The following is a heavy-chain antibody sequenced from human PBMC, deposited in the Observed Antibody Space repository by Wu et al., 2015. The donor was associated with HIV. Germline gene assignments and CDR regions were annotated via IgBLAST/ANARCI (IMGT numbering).Heavy chain of an antibody. CDR2: IIPIFGTA. J-gene: IGHJ6*03. CDR3: ARVVEYQLLYYYYYYMDV. V-gene: IGHV1-69*12. D-gene: IGHD2-2*01. CDR1: GGTFSSYA. Sequence: QVQLVQSGAEVKKPGSSVKVSCKASGGTFSSYAISWVRQAPGQGLEWMGGIIPIFGTANYAQKFQGRVTITADESTSTAYMELSSLRSEDTAVYYCARVVEYQLLYYYYYYMDVVGTKGPRVHRLL.